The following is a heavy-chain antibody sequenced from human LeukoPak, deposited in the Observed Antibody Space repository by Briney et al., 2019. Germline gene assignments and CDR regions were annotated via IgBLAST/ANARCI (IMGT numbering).Heavy chain of an antibody. D-gene: IGHD6-13*01. CDR1: GFTFSNYD. Sequence: GGSLRLSCAASGFTFSNYDMNWVRQAPGKGLEWVSSISSSSSYIYYADSVKGRFTISRDNAKNSLYLQMNSLRAEDTAVYYCARAGYSSSWTGDAFDIWGQGTMVTVSS. CDR2: ISSSSSYI. J-gene: IGHJ3*02. CDR3: ARAGYSSSWTGDAFDI. V-gene: IGHV3-21*01.